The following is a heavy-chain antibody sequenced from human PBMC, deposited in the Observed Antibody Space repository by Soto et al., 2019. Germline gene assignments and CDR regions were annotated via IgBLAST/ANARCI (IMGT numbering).Heavy chain of an antibody. CDR1: GFTFSSYG. Sequence: GGSLRLSCAASGFTFSSYGMHWVRQAPGKGLEWVAVIWYDGSNKYYADSVKGRFTISRDNSKNTLYLQMNSLRAEDTAVYYCARDQGLYYYDSSGYYYFDYWGQGTLVTVSS. CDR3: ARDQGLYYYDSSGYYYFDY. V-gene: IGHV3-33*01. J-gene: IGHJ4*02. D-gene: IGHD3-22*01. CDR2: IWYDGSNK.